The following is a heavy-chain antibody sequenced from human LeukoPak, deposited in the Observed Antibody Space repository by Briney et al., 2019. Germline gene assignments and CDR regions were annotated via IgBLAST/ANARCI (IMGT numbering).Heavy chain of an antibody. CDR1: GFTFNTYA. D-gene: IGHD6-13*01. CDR2: ISGSGGST. J-gene: IGHJ4*02. Sequence: GGSLRLSCAASGFTFNTYAMSWVRQAPGKGLEWVSVISGSGGSTYYADSVKGRFTISRDNSKNSLYLQMNSLRAEDTAVYYCARDEYSSSWYGVFDYWGQGTLVTVSS. CDR3: ARDEYSSSWYGVFDY. V-gene: IGHV3-23*01.